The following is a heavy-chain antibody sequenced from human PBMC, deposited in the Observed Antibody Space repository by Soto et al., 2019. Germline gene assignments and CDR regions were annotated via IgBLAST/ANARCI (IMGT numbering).Heavy chain of an antibody. D-gene: IGHD3-10*01. CDR2: IYYSGST. Sequence: SETLSLTCTVSGGSISSYYWSWIRQPPGKGLEWIGYIYYSGSTNYNPSLKSRVTISVDTSKNQFSLKLSSVTAADTAVYYCARHIHYYGSGSYYPYDAFDIWGQGTMVTVSS. CDR1: GGSISSYY. J-gene: IGHJ3*02. CDR3: ARHIHYYGSGSYYPYDAFDI. V-gene: IGHV4-59*08.